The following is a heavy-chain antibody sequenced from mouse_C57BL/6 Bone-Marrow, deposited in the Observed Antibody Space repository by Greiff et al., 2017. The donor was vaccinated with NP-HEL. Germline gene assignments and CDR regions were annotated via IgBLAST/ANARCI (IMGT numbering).Heavy chain of an antibody. Sequence: EVQLQESGPGLVKPSQSLSLTCSVTGYSITSGYYWNWIRQFPGNKLEWMGYISYDGSNNYNPSLKNRISITRDTSKNQFFLKLNSVTTEDTATYYCAGGNYGFDYWGQGTTLTVSS. V-gene: IGHV3-6*01. CDR1: GYSITSGYY. D-gene: IGHD2-1*01. CDR3: AGGNYGFDY. J-gene: IGHJ2*01. CDR2: ISYDGSN.